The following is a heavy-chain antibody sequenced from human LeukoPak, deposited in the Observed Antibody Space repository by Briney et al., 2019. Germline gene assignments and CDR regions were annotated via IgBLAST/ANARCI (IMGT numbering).Heavy chain of an antibody. CDR1: GYTFTSYG. D-gene: IGHD3-16*02. Sequence: ASVKVSCKASGYTFTSYGITWVRQAPGQGLEWMGWISAYNGNTNYTQKFQGRVTMTTDTSTSTAYMELRSLRSDDTAVYYCARSLNDYVWGSYRPDAFDIWGQGTMVTVSS. J-gene: IGHJ3*02. V-gene: IGHV1-18*01. CDR2: ISAYNGNT. CDR3: ARSLNDYVWGSYRPDAFDI.